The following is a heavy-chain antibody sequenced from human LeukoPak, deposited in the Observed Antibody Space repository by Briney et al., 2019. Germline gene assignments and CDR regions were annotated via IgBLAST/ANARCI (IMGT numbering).Heavy chain of an antibody. V-gene: IGHV4-39*01. Sequence: SETLSLTCTVSGGSISSYYWGWIRQPPGKGLEWIGSIYYSGSTYYNPSLKSRVTISVDTSKNQFSLKLSSVTAADTAVYYCAGTYYDILTGYWTNWLDPWGQGTLVTVSS. CDR1: GGSISSYY. CDR3: AGTYYDILTGYWTNWLDP. CDR2: IYYSGST. D-gene: IGHD3-9*01. J-gene: IGHJ5*02.